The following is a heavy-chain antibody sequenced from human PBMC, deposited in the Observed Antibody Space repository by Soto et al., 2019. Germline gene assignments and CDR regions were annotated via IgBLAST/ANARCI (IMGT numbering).Heavy chain of an antibody. Sequence: GGSLRLSCAASGFTFSSYAMSWVRQAPGKGLEWVSAISGSGGSTYYADSVKGRFTISRDNSKNTLYLQMNSPRAEDTAVYYCAKTSDYVLVGYFDYWGQGTLVTVSS. CDR1: GFTFSSYA. D-gene: IGHD5-12*01. CDR3: AKTSDYVLVGYFDY. J-gene: IGHJ4*02. V-gene: IGHV3-23*01. CDR2: ISGSGGST.